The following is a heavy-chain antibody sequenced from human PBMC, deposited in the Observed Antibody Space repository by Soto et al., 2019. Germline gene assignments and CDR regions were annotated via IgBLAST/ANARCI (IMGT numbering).Heavy chain of an antibody. V-gene: IGHV3-21*04. CDR2: ISSTSSYT. J-gene: IGHJ4*02. CDR1: GFTFSSYA. D-gene: IGHD2-21*02. CDR3: AKGSVVVAAKFDS. Sequence: PGGSLRLSCAASGFTFSSYAMNWVRQTQEKGLEWVSSISSTSSYTHYSDSVKGRFTISRDNSKNTVYLQMNNLRAEDTAVYYCAKGSVVVAAKFDSWGQGTLVTVSS.